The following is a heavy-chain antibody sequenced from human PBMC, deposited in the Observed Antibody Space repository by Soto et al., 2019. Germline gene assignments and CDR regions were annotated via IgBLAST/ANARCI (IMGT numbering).Heavy chain of an antibody. Sequence: SETLSLTCTVSGGSISSYYWSWIRQPPGKGLEWIGSIYYSGSTNYNPSLKSRVTISVDTSKNQFSLKLSSVTAADTAVYYCARGGPSSGYYYYYFDYWGQGTLVTVSS. CDR3: ARGGPSSGYYYYYFDY. D-gene: IGHD3-22*01. CDR1: GGSISSYY. J-gene: IGHJ4*02. V-gene: IGHV4-59*01. CDR2: IYYSGST.